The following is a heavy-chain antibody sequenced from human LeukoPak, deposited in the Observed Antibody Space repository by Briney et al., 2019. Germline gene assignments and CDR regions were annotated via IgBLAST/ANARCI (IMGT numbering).Heavy chain of an antibody. Sequence: PSETLSLTCTVSGGSISSSSYYWGWIRQPPGKGLEWIGSIYYSGSTYYNPSLKSRATISVDTSKNQFSLKLSSVTAADTAVYYCARLRGYSYGHDYWGQGTLVTVSS. CDR1: GGSISSSSYY. V-gene: IGHV4-39*01. D-gene: IGHD5-18*01. J-gene: IGHJ4*02. CDR2: IYYSGST. CDR3: ARLRGYSYGHDY.